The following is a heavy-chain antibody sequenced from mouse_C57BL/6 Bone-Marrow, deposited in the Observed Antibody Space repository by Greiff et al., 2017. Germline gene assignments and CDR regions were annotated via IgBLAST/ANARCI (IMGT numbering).Heavy chain of an antibody. J-gene: IGHJ1*03. CDR3: ARYGRGTYWYYEV. CDR1: GFTFTDYY. CDR2: VRNKANGYTT. D-gene: IGHD1-1*01. Sequence: EVKLMESGGGLVQPGGSLSLSCAASGFTFTDYYMSWVRQPPGKALEWLGFVRNKANGYTTEYSASVKGRFTISRDNSQSILYIQMNALRAEDSATYYCARYGRGTYWYYEVWGTGTTVTVAS. V-gene: IGHV7-3*01.